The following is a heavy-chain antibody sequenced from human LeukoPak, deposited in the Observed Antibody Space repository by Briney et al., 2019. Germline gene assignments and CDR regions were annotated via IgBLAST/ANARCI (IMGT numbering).Heavy chain of an antibody. D-gene: IGHD1-26*01. CDR3: AKLGGRSGIVDY. CDR1: GFTFSSYA. Sequence: GGSLRLSCAASGFTFSSYAMSWVRQAPGKGLEWVLAISGSGGSTYYADSVKGRFTISRDNSKNTLYLQMNSLRAEDTAVYYCAKLGGRSGIVDYWGQGTLVTVSS. J-gene: IGHJ4*02. CDR2: ISGSGGST. V-gene: IGHV3-23*01.